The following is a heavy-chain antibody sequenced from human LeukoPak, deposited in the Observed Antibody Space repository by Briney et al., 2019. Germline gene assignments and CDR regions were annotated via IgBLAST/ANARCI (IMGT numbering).Heavy chain of an antibody. CDR2: IYYSGST. J-gene: IGHJ4*02. CDR1: GGSISSYY. Sequence: PSETLSLTCTVSGGSISSYYWSWIRQPPGKGLEWIGYIYYSGSTNYNPSLKSRVTISVDTSKNQFSLKLSSVTAADTAVYYCERADTAMAEPFDYWGQGTLVSVSS. D-gene: IGHD5-18*01. CDR3: ERADTAMAEPFDY. V-gene: IGHV4-59*01.